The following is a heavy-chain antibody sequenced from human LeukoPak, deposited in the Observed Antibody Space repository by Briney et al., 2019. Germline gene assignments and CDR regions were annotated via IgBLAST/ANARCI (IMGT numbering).Heavy chain of an antibody. J-gene: IGHJ4*02. D-gene: IGHD5-18*01. V-gene: IGHV4-34*01. CDR2: INRSGST. Sequence: SETLSLTCAVYGGSFSGYYWSWIRQPPGKGLEWIGEINRSGSTNYNPSLKSRVTISVDTSKNQFSLKLSSVTAADTAVYYCARARGYSSYYFDYWGQGTLVTVSS. CDR1: GGSFSGYY. CDR3: ARARGYSSYYFDY.